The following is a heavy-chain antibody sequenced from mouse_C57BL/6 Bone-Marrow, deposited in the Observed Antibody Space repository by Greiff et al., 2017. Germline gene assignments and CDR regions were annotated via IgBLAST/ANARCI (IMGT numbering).Heavy chain of an antibody. V-gene: IGHV1-64*01. Sequence: QVQLQQSGAELVKPGASVKLSCKASGYTFTSYWMHWVKQRPGQGLEWIGMIHPNSGSTNYNEKFKSKATLTVDKSSSTAYMQLSSLTSEDSAVYYCAVYALVYFDYWGQGTTLTVSS. CDR3: AVYALVYFDY. J-gene: IGHJ2*01. CDR2: IHPNSGST. D-gene: IGHD2-3*01. CDR1: GYTFTSYW.